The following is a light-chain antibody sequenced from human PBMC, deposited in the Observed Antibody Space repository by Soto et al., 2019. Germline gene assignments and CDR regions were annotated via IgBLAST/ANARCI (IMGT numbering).Light chain of an antibody. J-gene: IGLJ3*02. Sequence: QSALTQPASVSGSPGQSITISCSGTSSDVDDYNYVSWYQQHPGKAPKLMIYEVSHRLSGVSNRFSGSNSGYTASLTISGLKDEDEADYYCTSSLSNSVVVFGGGTKLTVL. CDR3: TSSLSNSVVV. V-gene: IGLV2-14*01. CDR2: EVS. CDR1: SSDVDDYNY.